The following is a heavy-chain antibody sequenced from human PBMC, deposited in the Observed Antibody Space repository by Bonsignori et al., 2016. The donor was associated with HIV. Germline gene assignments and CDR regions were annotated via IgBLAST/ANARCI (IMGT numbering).Heavy chain of an antibody. CDR3: ARGSVRLGYFDY. CDR2: VYFSGYYSGST. D-gene: IGHD3-3*01. Sequence: SETLSLTCTVSGGSISSYYWSWIRQPPGTGLEWIGYVYFSGYYSGSTNYNPSLKSRVTISVDTSKNQFSLRLSSVTAADTAVYYCARGSVRLGYFDYWGQGTLVTVSS. V-gene: IGHV4-59*01. J-gene: IGHJ4*02. CDR1: GGSISSYY.